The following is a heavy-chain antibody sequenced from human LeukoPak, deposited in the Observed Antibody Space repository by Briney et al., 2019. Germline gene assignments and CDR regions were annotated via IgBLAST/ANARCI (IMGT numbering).Heavy chain of an antibody. Sequence: GGSLRLSCAASGFTFSSYSMIWVRQAPGKGLEWVSAISGSGGSTYYADSVKGLFTISRDNSKNTLYLQMNSLRAEDTAVYHCAKSNYDILTGYSDGWGQGTLVTVSS. CDR2: ISGSGGST. J-gene: IGHJ4*02. V-gene: IGHV3-23*01. CDR1: GFTFSSYS. D-gene: IGHD3-9*01. CDR3: AKSNYDILTGYSDG.